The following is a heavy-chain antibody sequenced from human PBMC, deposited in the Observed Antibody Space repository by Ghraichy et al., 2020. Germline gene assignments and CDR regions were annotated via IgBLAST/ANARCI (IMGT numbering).Heavy chain of an antibody. CDR1: GFTFTDYY. CDR3: AAGENSPYYFDY. Sequence: GESLNISCAASGFTFTDYYMNWIRQAPGRGLEWVSYISSTSSYTHYADSVKGRFTISRDNAKNSLYLQMNSLRAEDTAVYYCAAGENSPYYFDYWGQGTLVTFSS. D-gene: IGHD4-23*01. CDR2: ISSTSSYT. J-gene: IGHJ4*02. V-gene: IGHV3-11*06.